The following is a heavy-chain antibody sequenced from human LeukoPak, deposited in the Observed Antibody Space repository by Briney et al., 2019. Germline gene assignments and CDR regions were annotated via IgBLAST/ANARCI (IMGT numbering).Heavy chain of an antibody. V-gene: IGHV4-34*01. CDR3: ARGRVKIAARRGYYFDY. D-gene: IGHD6-6*01. J-gene: IGHJ4*02. Sequence: SETLSLTCAVYGGSFSGYYWSWIRQPPGKGLEWIGEINHSGSTNYNPSLKSRVTISVDTSKNRFSLKLSSVTAADTAVYYCARGRVKIAARRGYYFDYWGQGTLVTVSS. CDR2: INHSGST. CDR1: GGSFSGYY.